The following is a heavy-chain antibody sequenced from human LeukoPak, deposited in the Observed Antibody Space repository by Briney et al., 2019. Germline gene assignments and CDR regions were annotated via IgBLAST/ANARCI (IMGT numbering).Heavy chain of an antibody. Sequence: GASVKVSCKASGYTFTGYYMHWVRQAPGQGLEWMGWINPNSGGTNYAQKFQGRVTMTRDTSISTAYMEMSSLTSEDTAMYYCAREGEYYAESGNLIDAADVWGQGTMVIVSA. CDR3: AREGEYYAESGNLIDAADV. J-gene: IGHJ3*01. CDR2: INPNSGGT. D-gene: IGHD3-10*01. V-gene: IGHV1-2*02. CDR1: GYTFTGYY.